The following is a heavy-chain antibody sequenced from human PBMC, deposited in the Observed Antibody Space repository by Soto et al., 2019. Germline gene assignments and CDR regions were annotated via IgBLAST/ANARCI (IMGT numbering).Heavy chain of an antibody. J-gene: IGHJ3*02. CDR1: GYTFTGYY. D-gene: IGHD3-22*01. CDR3: ARGLYYYDSSGYYYPDAFDI. Sequence: ASVKVSCKASGYTFTGYYMHWVRQAPGQGLEWMGWINPNSGGTNYAQKFQGRVTMTRDTSISTAYMELSRLRSDDTAVYYCARGLYYYDSSGYYYPDAFDIWGQGTMVTVSS. V-gene: IGHV1-2*02. CDR2: INPNSGGT.